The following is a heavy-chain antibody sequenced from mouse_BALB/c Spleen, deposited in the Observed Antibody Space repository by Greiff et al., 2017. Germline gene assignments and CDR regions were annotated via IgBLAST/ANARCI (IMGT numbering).Heavy chain of an antibody. D-gene: IGHD2-10*02. CDR1: GYAFSSSW. CDR2: IYPGDGDT. V-gene: IGHV1-82*01. CDR3: ARPHLVWYYAMDY. J-gene: IGHJ4*01. Sequence: QVQLQQSGPELVKPGASVKISCKASGYAFSSSWMNWVKQRPGQGLEWIGRIYPGDGDTNYNGKFKGKATLTADKSSSTAYMQLSSLTSVDSAVYFCARPHLVWYYAMDYWGQGTSVTVSS.